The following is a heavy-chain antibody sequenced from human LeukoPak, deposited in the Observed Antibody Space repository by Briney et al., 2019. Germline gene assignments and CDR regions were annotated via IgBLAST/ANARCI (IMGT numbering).Heavy chain of an antibody. Sequence: SETLSLTCTVSGGSISSYYWSWIRQPAGKGLEWIGRIYTSGSTNYNPSLKSRVTISVDTSKNQFSLKLSSVTAADTAVYYCARGPARVGATPLDYWGQGTLVTVSS. CDR3: ARGPARVGATPLDY. D-gene: IGHD1-26*01. CDR2: IYTSGST. J-gene: IGHJ4*02. CDR1: GGSISSYY. V-gene: IGHV4-4*07.